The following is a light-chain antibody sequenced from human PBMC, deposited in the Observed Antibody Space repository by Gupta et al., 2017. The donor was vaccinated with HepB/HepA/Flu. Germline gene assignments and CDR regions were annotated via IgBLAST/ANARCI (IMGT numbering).Light chain of an antibody. J-gene: IGKJ2*04. CDR1: QSVSNN. CDR2: GAS. V-gene: IGKV3-15*01. Sequence: EIVVTQSPATLSVSPGERATLSCRASQSVSNNLAWYQQKPGQAPRLLIYGASTRATGIPARFSGSGSGTEFTLTISSLQSEDFAIYYCQQYNNWPPCSFGQGTKLEIK. CDR3: QQYNNWPPCS.